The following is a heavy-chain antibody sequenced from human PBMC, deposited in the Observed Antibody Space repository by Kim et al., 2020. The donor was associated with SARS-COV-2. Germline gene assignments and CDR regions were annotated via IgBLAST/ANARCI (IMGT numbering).Heavy chain of an antibody. Sequence: GGSLRLSCAASGFTVSSNYMSWVRQAPGKGLEWVSVIYSGGSTYYADSVKGRFTISRDNSKNTLYLQMNSLRAEDTAVYYCARALTYYDFWTGYGNYYYMDVWGKGTTVTVSS. V-gene: IGHV3-66*01. D-gene: IGHD3-3*01. CDR2: IYSGGST. CDR1: GFTVSSNY. CDR3: ARALTYYDFWTGYGNYYYMDV. J-gene: IGHJ6*03.